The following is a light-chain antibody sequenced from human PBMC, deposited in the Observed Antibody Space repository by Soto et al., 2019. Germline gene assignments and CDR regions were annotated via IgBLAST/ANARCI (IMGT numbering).Light chain of an antibody. CDR2: DVS. CDR1: SSDVGGYNY. Sequence: QSALTQPASVSGSPGQSITISCTGTSSDVGGYNYVSWYQQHPGKAPKLMIYDVSNRPSGVSNRFSGSKSGNTASLTIPGLQDEDEADYYCSSYTSSSTYVVFGGGTKLTVL. J-gene: IGLJ2*01. V-gene: IGLV2-14*01. CDR3: SSYTSSSTYVV.